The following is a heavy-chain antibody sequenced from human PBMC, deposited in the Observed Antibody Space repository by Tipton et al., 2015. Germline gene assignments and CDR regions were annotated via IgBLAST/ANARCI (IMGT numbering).Heavy chain of an antibody. D-gene: IGHD6-25*01. Sequence: QSGPEVKKPGSSMKVSCKASGGTFSSYAISWVRQAPGQGLEWMGEIIPIFGTANYAQKFQGRVTITADESTSTAYMELSSLRSEDTAVYYCARDRGYSSGWHYFDYWGQGTLVTVSS. CDR1: GGTFSSYA. V-gene: IGHV1-69*01. J-gene: IGHJ4*02. CDR3: ARDRGYSSGWHYFDY. CDR2: IIPIFGTA.